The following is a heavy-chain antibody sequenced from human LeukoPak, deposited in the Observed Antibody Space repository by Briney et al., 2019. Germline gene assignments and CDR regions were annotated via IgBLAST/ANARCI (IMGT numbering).Heavy chain of an antibody. Sequence: AAVKVSYKASGYTFTSYGISWVRQAPAQGLEWMGWISAYNGNTNYAQKLQGRVTMTRDMSTSTVYMELSRLRSEDTAVYYCASSRDGYNYFDYWGQGTLVTVSS. CDR1: GYTFTSYG. V-gene: IGHV1-18*01. CDR3: ASSRDGYNYFDY. J-gene: IGHJ4*02. CDR2: ISAYNGNT. D-gene: IGHD5-24*01.